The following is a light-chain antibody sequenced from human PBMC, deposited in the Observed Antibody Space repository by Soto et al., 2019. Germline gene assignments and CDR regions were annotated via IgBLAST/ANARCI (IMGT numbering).Light chain of an antibody. Sequence: DIVMTQSPDSLAVSLGERATINCKSSRSVFFSSNNQNYLAWYQQKPGQPPKLLIYWASTRESGVPDRFSGSGSGTDFTLTISSLQAEDVAVYYCQQYDSTPFTFGPGTKVEI. CDR3: QQYDSTPFT. CDR1: RSVFFSSNNQNY. J-gene: IGKJ3*01. V-gene: IGKV4-1*01. CDR2: WAS.